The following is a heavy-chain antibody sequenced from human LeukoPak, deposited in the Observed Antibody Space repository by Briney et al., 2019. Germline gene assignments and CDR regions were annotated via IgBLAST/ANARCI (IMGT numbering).Heavy chain of an antibody. J-gene: IGHJ4*02. Sequence: GSLRLSCVASGFPFSSYWMNWVRPAPGKGLEWVANIKQDGSEKYYVDSVKGRFTISRDNAKNSLYLQMNSLRAEDTAIYYCVGGSGYWGQGTLVTVSS. CDR1: GFPFSSYW. CDR3: VGGSGY. D-gene: IGHD5-12*01. V-gene: IGHV3-7*01. CDR2: IKQDGSEK.